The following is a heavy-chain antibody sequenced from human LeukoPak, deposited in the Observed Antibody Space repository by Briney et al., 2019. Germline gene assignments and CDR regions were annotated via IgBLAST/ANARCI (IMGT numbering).Heavy chain of an antibody. Sequence: PGGSLRLSCAASGFTFTTYGMRWVRQAPGKGLEWVAAITCNGGNTYYADSVKGRFTISKDNSKNTLYLQMNSLKAADTAMYYCASANIADVGAFAFDIWGQGTMVTVSS. D-gene: IGHD1-26*01. CDR2: ITCNGGNT. CDR1: GFTFTTYG. CDR3: ASANIADVGAFAFDI. V-gene: IGHV3-23*01. J-gene: IGHJ3*02.